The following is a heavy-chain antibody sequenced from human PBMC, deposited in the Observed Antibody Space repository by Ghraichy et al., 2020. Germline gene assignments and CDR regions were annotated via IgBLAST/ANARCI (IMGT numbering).Heavy chain of an antibody. Sequence: LSLTCAASGFSFSSYNMNWVRQAPGKGLEWVSFISLSSGYIYYADSVRGRFTISRDNAKNSLYLQMNSLRAEDTAVYYCATAAGYRGFFDSWGQGTLV. CDR3: ATAAGYRGFFDS. CDR1: GFSFSSYN. J-gene: IGHJ4*02. D-gene: IGHD5-12*01. CDR2: ISLSSGYI. V-gene: IGHV3-21*06.